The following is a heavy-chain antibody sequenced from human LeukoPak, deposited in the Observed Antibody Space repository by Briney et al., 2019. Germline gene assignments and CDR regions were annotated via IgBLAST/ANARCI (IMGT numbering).Heavy chain of an antibody. J-gene: IGHJ5*02. CDR3: ARVLTYYDFRSGFNWFDP. V-gene: IGHV1-18*01. CDR2: ISAYNGNT. CDR1: GYTFTSYG. Sequence: ASVKVSCKASGYTFTSYGISWVRQAPGQGLEWMGWISAYNGNTNYAQKLQGRVTMTTDTSTSTAYMELRSLRSDDTAVYYCARVLTYYDFRSGFNWFDPWGQGTLVTVSS. D-gene: IGHD3-3*01.